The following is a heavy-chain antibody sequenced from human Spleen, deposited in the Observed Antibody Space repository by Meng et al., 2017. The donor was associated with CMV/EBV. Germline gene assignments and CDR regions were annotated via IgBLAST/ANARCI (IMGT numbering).Heavy chain of an antibody. CDR2: IKQDGSEK. CDR1: GFTFSSYW. V-gene: IGHV3-7*01. CDR3: AREYSYGYYFDY. D-gene: IGHD5-18*01. Sequence: GVLKISCAASGFTFSSYWMSWVRQAPGKGLEWVANIKQDGSEKYYVDSVKGRFTISRDNAKNSLYLQMNSLRAEDTAVYYCAREYSYGYYFDYWGQGTLVTVSS. J-gene: IGHJ4*02.